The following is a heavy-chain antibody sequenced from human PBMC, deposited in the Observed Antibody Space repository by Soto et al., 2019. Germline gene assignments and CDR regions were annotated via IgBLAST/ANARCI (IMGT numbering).Heavy chain of an antibody. CDR2: IIPIFGTA. D-gene: IGHD1-7*01. CDR3: ARVGITGTTSSDY. Sequence: QVQLVQSGAEVKKPGSSVKVSCKASGGTFSSYDISWVRQAPGQGVEWMGGIIPIFGTANYAQKFQGRVTITADESTSTAYMELSSLRSEDTAVYYYARVGITGTTSSDYWGQGTLVTVSS. V-gene: IGHV1-69*01. CDR1: GGTFSSYD. J-gene: IGHJ4*02.